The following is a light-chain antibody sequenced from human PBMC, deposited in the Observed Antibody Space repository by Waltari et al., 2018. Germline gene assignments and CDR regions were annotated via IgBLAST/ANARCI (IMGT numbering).Light chain of an antibody. CDR2: DVS. Sequence: QSALTQPASVSGSPAQSIIISCTGTSNDIGGYDHVSWYQQHPGKAPKLIIYDVSDRPSGVSNRFSGSRSANTASLAISGLLAEDEADYYCGSYTGSDAWVFGGGTKVTVL. CDR3: GSYTGSDAWV. CDR1: SNDIGGYDH. V-gene: IGLV2-14*03. J-gene: IGLJ3*02.